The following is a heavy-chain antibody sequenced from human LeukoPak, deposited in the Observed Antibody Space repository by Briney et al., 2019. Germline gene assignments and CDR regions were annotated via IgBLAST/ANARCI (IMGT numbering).Heavy chain of an antibody. J-gene: IGHJ4*02. CDR3: AAGRPYSLLDY. CDR1: GSSLTELS. V-gene: IGHV1-24*01. CDR2: FDVIDAKT. Sequence: GASVKVSCTVSGSSLTELSLYWVRQAPGKGLEWMGGFDVIDAKTLYAQKFQGRVTMTEDSSTDTAYMELSSLRSDDTAFYYCAAGRPYSLLDYWGQGTLLTVSS. D-gene: IGHD5-18*01.